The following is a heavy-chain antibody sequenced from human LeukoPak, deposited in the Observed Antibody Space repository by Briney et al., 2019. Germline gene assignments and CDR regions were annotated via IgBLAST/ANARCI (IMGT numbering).Heavy chain of an antibody. CDR2: IIPILGTA. CDR1: GGTFSSYA. D-gene: IGHD5-24*01. Sequence: GASVKVSCKASGGTFSSYAISWVRQAPGQGLEWMGGIIPILGTANYAQKFQGRVTITTDESTSTAYMELSSLRSEDTAVYYCARDRNRWLHGSPYFDYWGQGTLVTVSS. V-gene: IGHV1-69*05. CDR3: ARDRNRWLHGSPYFDY. J-gene: IGHJ4*02.